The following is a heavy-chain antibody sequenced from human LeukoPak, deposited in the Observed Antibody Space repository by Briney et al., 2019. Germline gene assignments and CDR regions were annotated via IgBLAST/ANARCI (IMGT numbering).Heavy chain of an antibody. J-gene: IGHJ6*02. CDR3: AKDQGCTTSCSMEYYADHGLDV. Sequence: GGSLRLSCAASGFTFSSYAIIWVRQAPGKGLEWVSGISGSGGSTYNADPVKGRFTISRDNSKNMLYLQMDSLRAEYTAVYYCAKDQGCTTSCSMEYYADHGLDVWGQGTTDTVSS. CDR1: GFTFSSYA. V-gene: IGHV3-23*01. CDR2: ISGSGGST. D-gene: IGHD2-2*01.